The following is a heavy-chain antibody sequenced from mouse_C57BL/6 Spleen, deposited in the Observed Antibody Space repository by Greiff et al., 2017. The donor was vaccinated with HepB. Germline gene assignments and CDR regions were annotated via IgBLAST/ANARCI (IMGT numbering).Heavy chain of an antibody. CDR3: AREDSRAMDY. V-gene: IGHV5-16*01. D-gene: IGHD1-1*01. Sequence: EVQLVESEGGLVQPGSSMKLSCTASGFTFSDYYMAWVRQVPEKGLEWVANINYDGSSTYYLDSLKSRFIISRDNAKNILYLQMSSLKSEDTATYYCAREDSRAMDYWGQGTSVTVSS. J-gene: IGHJ4*01. CDR1: GFTFSDYY. CDR2: INYDGSST.